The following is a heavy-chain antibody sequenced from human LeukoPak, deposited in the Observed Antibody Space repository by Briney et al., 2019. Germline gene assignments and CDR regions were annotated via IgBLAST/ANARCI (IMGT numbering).Heavy chain of an antibody. J-gene: IGHJ4*02. CDR3: ARXPEGSSGYSAPY. V-gene: IGHV4-59*08. CDR1: GGSISSYY. Sequence: PSETLSLTCTVSGGSISSYYWSWIRQPPGKGLEWIGYIYYSGSTNYNPSLKSRVTISVDTSKNQFSLKLSSVTAADTAVYYCARXPEGSSGYSAPYWGQGTLVTVSS. D-gene: IGHD3-22*01. CDR2: IYYSGST.